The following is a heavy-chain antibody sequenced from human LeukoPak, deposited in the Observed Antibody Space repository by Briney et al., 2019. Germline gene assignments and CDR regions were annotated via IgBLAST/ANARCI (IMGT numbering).Heavy chain of an antibody. CDR1: GYSFTDYY. V-gene: IGHV1-2*02. J-gene: IGHJ5*02. CDR2: INPDSGGT. Sequence: GSVKVSCKASGYSFTDYYIHWVRQAPGEGFEWMGWINPDSGGTIYAKKFQDRVTMTMDMSITTAYMALSSLRSDDTAVYYCARTREGNWFDPWGQGTLVTVSS. CDR3: ARTREGNWFDP.